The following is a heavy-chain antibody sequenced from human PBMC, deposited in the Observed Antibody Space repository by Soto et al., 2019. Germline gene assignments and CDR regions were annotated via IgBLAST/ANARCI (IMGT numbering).Heavy chain of an antibody. D-gene: IGHD6-13*01. CDR2: ISSSGSNI. CDR3: ARGPLQQLEL. Sequence: EAQLVDSGGGLVQPGGSLRLSCGASGFTFNIYRMHWVRQAPGKGLEWVSYISSSGSNIYYADSVKGRFTISRDNAKNSLYLQMNSLRDEDTAVYYCARGPLQQLELWGQGTLVTVSS. J-gene: IGHJ4*02. V-gene: IGHV3-48*02. CDR1: GFTFNIYR.